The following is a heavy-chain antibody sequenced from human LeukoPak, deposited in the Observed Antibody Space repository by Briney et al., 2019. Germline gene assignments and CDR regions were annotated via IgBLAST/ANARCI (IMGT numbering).Heavy chain of an antibody. CDR1: GYSFTSYW. J-gene: IGHJ3*02. D-gene: IGHD3-10*01. CDR2: IYPGDSDT. CDR3: ARHGRITVVRGVITKDDAFDI. Sequence: GESLKISCKGSGYSFTSYWIGWVRQMPGKGLEWMGIIYPGDSDTRYSPSFQGQVTISADKSISTAYLQWSSLKASDTAMYYCARHGRITVVRGVITKDDAFDIWGQGTMVTVSS. V-gene: IGHV5-51*01.